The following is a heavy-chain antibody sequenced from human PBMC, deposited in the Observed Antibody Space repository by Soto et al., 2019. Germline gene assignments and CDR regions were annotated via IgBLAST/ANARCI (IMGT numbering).Heavy chain of an antibody. Sequence: SETLSITCTVSVGSISIGDYYWSWIRQPPGKGLEWIGYIYYSGSTYYNPSLKSRVTISVDTSKNQFSLKLSSVTAADTAVYYCARDHSSGSDYWGQGTLVTV. CDR1: VGSISIGDYY. D-gene: IGHD3-22*01. J-gene: IGHJ4*02. CDR2: IYYSGST. V-gene: IGHV4-30-4*01. CDR3: ARDHSSGSDY.